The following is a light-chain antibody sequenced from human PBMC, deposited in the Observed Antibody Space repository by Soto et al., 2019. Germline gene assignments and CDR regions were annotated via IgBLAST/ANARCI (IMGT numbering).Light chain of an antibody. J-gene: IGKJ2*01. Sequence: EIVMTQSPATLSVSPGERATLSCRASQSVSSTVAWYQHKPGQAPRLLIYGASTRATGVPARFSGSGSGTEFTLTINSLQSEDFALYYCQQYNSWPMFTFCQGTKLESK. CDR2: GAS. CDR1: QSVSST. CDR3: QQYNSWPMFT. V-gene: IGKV3-15*01.